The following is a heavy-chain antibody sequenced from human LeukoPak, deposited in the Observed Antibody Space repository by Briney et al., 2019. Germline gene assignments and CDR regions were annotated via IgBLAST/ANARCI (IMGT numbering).Heavy chain of an antibody. CDR1: GYTFTSYY. J-gene: IGHJ6*02. CDR3: ARGAGYSSGWSPDYYYYGMDV. CDR2: INPSGGST. D-gene: IGHD6-19*01. Sequence: ASVKVSCKASGYTFTSYYMHWARQAPGQGPEWMGIINPSGGSTSYAQKFQGRVTMTRDTSTSTVYMELSSLRSEDTAVYYCARGAGYSSGWSPDYYYYGMDVWGQGTTVTVSS. V-gene: IGHV1-46*01.